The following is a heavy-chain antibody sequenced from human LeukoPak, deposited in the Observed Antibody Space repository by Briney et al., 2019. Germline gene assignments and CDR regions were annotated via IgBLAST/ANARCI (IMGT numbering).Heavy chain of an antibody. CDR3: ARDRGYSYGLYYYYYYGMDV. D-gene: IGHD5-18*01. CDR1: GGSISSGGYY. V-gene: IGHV4-31*03. J-gene: IGHJ6*02. Sequence: SQTLSLTCTVSGGSISSGGYYWSWIRQHPGKGLEWIGYIYYSGSTYYNPSLKSRVTISVDTSKNQLSLKLSSVTAADTAVYYCARDRGYSYGLYYYYYYGMDVWGQGTTVTASS. CDR2: IYYSGST.